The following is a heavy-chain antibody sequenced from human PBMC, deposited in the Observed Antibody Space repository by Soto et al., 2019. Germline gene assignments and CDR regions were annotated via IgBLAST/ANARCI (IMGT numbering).Heavy chain of an antibody. Sequence: LQLQKSGPGLVKPSETLSLTCTVSNASISSRYYWGWLRQTPGKGLEWIAIIYYVGSTYYSPSLESGVTISLETSNSQLSVGLASDSSADTGVYYCARPAVATRSYFALWRR. V-gene: IGHV4-39*01. CDR1: NASISSRYY. D-gene: IGHD6-19*01. CDR3: ARPAVATRSYFAL. J-gene: IGHJ2*01. CDR2: IYYVGST.